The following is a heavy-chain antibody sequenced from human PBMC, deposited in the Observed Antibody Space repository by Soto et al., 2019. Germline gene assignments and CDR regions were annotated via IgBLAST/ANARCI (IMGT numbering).Heavy chain of an antibody. V-gene: IGHV4-61*01. CDR2: IYYTGST. Sequence: PSETLSLTCTVSGGSVNTAPYHWSWIRQSTRIGLEWIGNIYYTGSTNYNPSFESRAAISLDTSNNQFSLRLTSLTAADTAVYFCARDHHSYYDTSGYYPYFDFWGQGTLVTVSS. CDR1: GGSVNTAPYH. CDR3: ARDHHSYYDTSGYYPYFDF. J-gene: IGHJ4*02. D-gene: IGHD3-22*01.